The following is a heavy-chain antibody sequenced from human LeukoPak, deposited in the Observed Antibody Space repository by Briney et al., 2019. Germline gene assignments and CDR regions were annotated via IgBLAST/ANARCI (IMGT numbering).Heavy chain of an antibody. V-gene: IGHV4-39*01. CDR3: ARLVGSSWYHEVLFGRDY. CDR2: IHYRGNT. CDR1: GGSISRSSYY. Sequence: SETLSLTCTVSGGSISRSSYYWGWIRQPPGKGLEWIGTIHYRGNTYYNPSLKSRVAISVDTSKNQFSLQLPSVTAADTAMYYCARLVGSSWYHEVLFGRDYWGQGTLVTVSS. J-gene: IGHJ4*02. D-gene: IGHD6-13*01.